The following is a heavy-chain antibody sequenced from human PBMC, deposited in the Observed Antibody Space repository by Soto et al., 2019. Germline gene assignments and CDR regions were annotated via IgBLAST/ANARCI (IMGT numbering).Heavy chain of an antibody. D-gene: IGHD3-22*01. CDR1: LGTFSSYA. J-gene: IGHJ5*02. CDR3: ARGGLADSKGKWFEH. Sequence: SCKASLGTFSSYAISCVRQSPVQALEWMGGIIPIFGTANYAQKFQGRVTITADESTSTAYMELSSLRSEDKAVYYCARGGLADSKGKWFEHCGKRNVVNVSS. V-gene: IGHV1-69*01. CDR2: IIPIFGTA.